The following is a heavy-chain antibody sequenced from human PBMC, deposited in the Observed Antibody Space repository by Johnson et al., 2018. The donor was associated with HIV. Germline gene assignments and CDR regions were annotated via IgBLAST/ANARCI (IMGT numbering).Heavy chain of an antibody. CDR2: INSDGSST. CDR3: AISGSESYYWDLGTNALII. Sequence: VQLVESGGGLVQPGGSLRLSCVVSGFTFSSYWMHWVRQAPGKGLVWVSHINSDGSSTNYADSVKGRFTISRDNAKSTLYLQMNSLRAEDTAVYFCAISGSESYYWDLGTNALIIWGQGTMVTVSS. V-gene: IGHV3-74*02. D-gene: IGHD1-26*01. CDR1: GFTFSSYW. J-gene: IGHJ3*02.